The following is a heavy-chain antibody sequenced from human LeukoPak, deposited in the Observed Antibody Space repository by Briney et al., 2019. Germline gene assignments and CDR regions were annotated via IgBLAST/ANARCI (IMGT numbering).Heavy chain of an antibody. CDR1: GYSFTTYG. CDR3: ARGIGIGVVLMVHGNMDV. V-gene: IGHV7-4-1*02. J-gene: IGHJ6*03. Sequence: GASVKVSCKASGYSFTTYGIYWVRQAPGQGLEWMGGINTDTGKPTYAQGFTGRFVLSLDTSVTTAYLQISSLKAEDTAVYYCARGIGIGVVLMVHGNMDVWGKGTTVTVSS. CDR2: INTDTGKP. D-gene: IGHD2-8*01.